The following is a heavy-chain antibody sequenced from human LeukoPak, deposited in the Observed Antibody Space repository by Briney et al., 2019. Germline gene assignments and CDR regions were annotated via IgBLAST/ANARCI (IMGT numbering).Heavy chain of an antibody. CDR1: GFTFSSYG. CDR2: IWYDGSNK. D-gene: IGHD3-22*01. V-gene: IGHV3-33*01. CDR3: ARGVPTYYYDSSGYYGGFDY. J-gene: IGHJ4*02. Sequence: GRSLRLSCAASGFTFSSYGMHWVRQAPGKGLEWVAVIWYDGSNKYYADSVKGRFTISRDNSKNTLYLQMNSLRAEDTAVYYCARGVPTYYYDSSGYYGGFDYWGQGTLVTVSS.